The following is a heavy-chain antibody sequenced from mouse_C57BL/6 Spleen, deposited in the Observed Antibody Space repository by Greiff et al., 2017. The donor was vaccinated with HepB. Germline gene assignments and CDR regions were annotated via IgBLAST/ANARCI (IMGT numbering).Heavy chain of an antibody. CDR1: GFTFSSYA. D-gene: IGHD2-3*01. Sequence: EVKLVESGGGLVKPGGSLKLSCAASGFTFSSYAMSWVRQTPEKRLEWVATISDGGSYTYYPDNVKGRFTISRDNAKNNLYLQMSHLKSEDTAMYYCARGEGYDGWAYWGQGTLVTVSA. V-gene: IGHV5-4*03. J-gene: IGHJ3*01. CDR2: ISDGGSYT. CDR3: ARGEGYDGWAY.